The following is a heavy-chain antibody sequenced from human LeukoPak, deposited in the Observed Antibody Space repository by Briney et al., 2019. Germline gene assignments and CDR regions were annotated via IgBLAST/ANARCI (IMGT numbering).Heavy chain of an antibody. J-gene: IGHJ5*02. D-gene: IGHD6-19*01. CDR1: GYTFTGYY. V-gene: IGHV1-2*02. Sequence: GASVKVSCKASGYTFTGYYMHWVRQAPGQGLEWMGWINPNSGGTNYAQKFQGRVTMTRDTSTSTVYMELSSLRSDDTAVYYCARVGSGWYESWFDPWGQGTLVTVSS. CDR3: ARVGSGWYESWFDP. CDR2: INPNSGGT.